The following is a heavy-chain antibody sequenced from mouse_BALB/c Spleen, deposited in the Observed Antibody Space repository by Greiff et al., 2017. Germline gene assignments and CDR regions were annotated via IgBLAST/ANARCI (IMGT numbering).Heavy chain of an antibody. CDR2: IDPENGDT. V-gene: IGHV14-4*02. CDR3: NAWITTVVATPPFDY. CDR1: GFNIKDYY. Sequence: EVKLQESGAELVRSGASVKLSCTASGFNIKDYYMHWVKQRPEQGLEWIGWIDPENGDTEYAPKFQGKATMTADTSSNTAYLQLSSLTSEDTAVYYCNAWITTVVATPPFDYWGQGTTLTVSS. J-gene: IGHJ2*01. D-gene: IGHD1-1*01.